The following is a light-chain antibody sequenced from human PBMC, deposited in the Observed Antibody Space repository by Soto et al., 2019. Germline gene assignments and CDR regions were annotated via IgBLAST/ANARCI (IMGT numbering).Light chain of an antibody. CDR2: GAS. J-gene: IGKJ4*01. CDR1: QDIRNK. Sequence: IQLTQFPSSLSSSLRDRSAITSRTCQDIRNKLAWYQQKPGQAPRLLIFGASTRHTGVPARFSGSGSGTQFTLTITSLQPEDVAAYYCLQYYNYPLTFGQGTKVDI. CDR3: LQYYNYPLT. V-gene: IGKV1-6*01.